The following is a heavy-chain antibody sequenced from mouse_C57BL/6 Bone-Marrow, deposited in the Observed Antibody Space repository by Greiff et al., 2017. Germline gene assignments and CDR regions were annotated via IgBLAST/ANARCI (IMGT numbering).Heavy chain of an antibody. J-gene: IGHJ2*01. CDR1: GFTFSSYG. CDR3: ARLLDY. CDR2: ISSGGSYT. Sequence: EVHLVESGGDLVKPGGSLKLSCAASGFTFSSYGMSWVRQTPDKRLEWVATISSGGSYTYYPDSVKGRFTISRDNAKNTLYLQMSSLKSEETAMYYCARLLDYWGQGTTLTVSS. V-gene: IGHV5-6*01.